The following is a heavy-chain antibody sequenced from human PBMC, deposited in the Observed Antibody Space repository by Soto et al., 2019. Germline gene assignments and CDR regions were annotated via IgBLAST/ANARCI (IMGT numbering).Heavy chain of an antibody. Sequence: QVQLVQSGAEVKKPGASVKISCKASGYTFIHYYIHWVRQAPGQGLEWMAIINPNGGSTNYAQKFQGRVTVMTGTSTTTVSMELNSLESDDTAVYFCARSLLQGDFWGQGTLVTVSS. CDR3: ARSLLQGDF. J-gene: IGHJ4*02. CDR1: GYTFIHYY. V-gene: IGHV1-46*01. CDR2: INPNGGST. D-gene: IGHD2-21*01.